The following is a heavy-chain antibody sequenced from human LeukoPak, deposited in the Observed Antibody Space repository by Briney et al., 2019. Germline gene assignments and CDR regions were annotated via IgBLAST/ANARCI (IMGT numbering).Heavy chain of an antibody. CDR2: ISYDGSDK. D-gene: IGHD3-10*01. J-gene: IGHJ3*02. Sequence: RSLRLSCAASGFTFSSYGMHWVRQAPGKGLEWVAVISYDGSDKYYADSVKGRFTISRDNSKNTLYLQMNSLRAEDTAVYYCAKDAFYGSGPGIWGQGTMVTVPS. V-gene: IGHV3-30*18. CDR3: AKDAFYGSGPGI. CDR1: GFTFSSYG.